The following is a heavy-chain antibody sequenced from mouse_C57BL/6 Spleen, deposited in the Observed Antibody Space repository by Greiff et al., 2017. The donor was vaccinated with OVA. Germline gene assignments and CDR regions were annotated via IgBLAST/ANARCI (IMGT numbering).Heavy chain of an antibody. V-gene: IGHV1-52*01. CDR2: IDPSDSET. D-gene: IGHD4-1*01. J-gene: IGHJ2*01. Sequence: VQLQQPGAELVRPGSSVKLSCKASGYTFTSYWMHWVKQRPIQGLEWIGNIDPSDSETHYNQKFKDKATLTVDKSSSTGYMKLSSLTSEDSAVYYCAREELGLDYWGQGTTLTVSS. CDR3: AREELGLDY. CDR1: GYTFTSYW.